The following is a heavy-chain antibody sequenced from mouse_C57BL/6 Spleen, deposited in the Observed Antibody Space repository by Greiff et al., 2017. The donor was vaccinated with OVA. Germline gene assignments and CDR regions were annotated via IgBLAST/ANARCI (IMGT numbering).Heavy chain of an antibody. CDR1: GYTFTDYE. CDR3: TRGDDGSSYYFDY. V-gene: IGHV1-15*01. Sequence: VQLQQSGAELVRPGASVTLSCKASGYTFTDYEMNWVKQTPVHGLEWIGAIDPETGGTAYNQKFKGKAILTADKSSSTAYMELRSLTSEASAFYYCTRGDDGSSYYFDYWGQGTTLTVSS. J-gene: IGHJ2*01. D-gene: IGHD1-1*01. CDR2: IDPETGGT.